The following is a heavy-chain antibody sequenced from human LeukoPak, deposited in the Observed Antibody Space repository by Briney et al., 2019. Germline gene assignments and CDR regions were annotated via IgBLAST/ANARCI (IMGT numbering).Heavy chain of an antibody. CDR2: INHSGST. D-gene: IGHD3-10*01. J-gene: IGHJ4*02. Sequence: SETLSLTCAVYGGSFSGYYWSWIRQPPGKGLEWIGEINHSGSTNYNPSLKSRVTISVDTSKNQFSLKLSSVTAADTAVYYCARGRYGSGSYVQSHNYFDYWGQGALVTVSS. V-gene: IGHV4-34*01. CDR3: ARGRYGSGSYVQSHNYFDY. CDR1: GGSFSGYY.